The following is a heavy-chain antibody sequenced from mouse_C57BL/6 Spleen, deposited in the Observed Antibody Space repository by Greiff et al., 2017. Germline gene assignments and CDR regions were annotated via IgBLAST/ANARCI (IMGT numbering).Heavy chain of an antibody. D-gene: IGHD2-1*01. CDR1: GFTFTDYY. Sequence: EVKLVESGGGLVQPGGSLSLSCAASGFTFTDYYMSWVRQPPGKALEWLGFIRNKANGYTTEYSASVKGRFTISRDNSQSIIYLQLNALRAKDSANYSVECSPVDYGNWCAYWGQGTMLTVSA. CDR2: IRNKANGYTT. J-gene: IGHJ3*01. V-gene: IGHV7-3*01. CDR3: ECSPVDYGNWCAY.